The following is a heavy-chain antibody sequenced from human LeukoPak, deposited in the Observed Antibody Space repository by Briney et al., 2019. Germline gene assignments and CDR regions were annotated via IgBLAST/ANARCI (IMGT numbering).Heavy chain of an antibody. CDR2: IYHSGKT. Sequence: PSETLSLTCGVSGETFSGYYWSWIRQPPGKGLEWIGEIYHSGKTNYNPTLKSRVTISVDASKREFSLRLNSVTAADAAVYYCARGNNFRFDYWGQETLVTVSS. D-gene: IGHD5-24*01. CDR3: ARGNNFRFDY. CDR1: GETFSGYY. V-gene: IGHV4-34*01. J-gene: IGHJ4*02.